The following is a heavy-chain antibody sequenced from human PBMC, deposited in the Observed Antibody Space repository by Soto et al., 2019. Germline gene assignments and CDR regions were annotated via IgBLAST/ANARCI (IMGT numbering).Heavy chain of an antibody. Sequence: QVQLQESGPGLVKPSQTLSLTCTVSGGSVSSGDFYWSWIRQPPGKGLEWIGYIYYSGSTHYNPSLKSLVIISLDTSKNQFSLKLDSVTAAHTAVDYCARTSVTAMDFNHWGQGALVAASS. CDR2: IYYSGST. V-gene: IGHV4-30-4*01. D-gene: IGHD2-21*02. CDR1: GGSVSSGDFY. J-gene: IGHJ4*02. CDR3: ARTSVTAMDFNH.